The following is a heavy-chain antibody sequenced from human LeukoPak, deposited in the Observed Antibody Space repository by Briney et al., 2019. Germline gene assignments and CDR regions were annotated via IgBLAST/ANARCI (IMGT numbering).Heavy chain of an antibody. J-gene: IGHJ3*02. CDR2: IGTAGDT. CDR3: AREAAYISRLNAFDI. V-gene: IGHV3-13*04. CDR1: GFTFSSYD. D-gene: IGHD6-19*01. Sequence: GGSLRLSCAASGFTFSSYDMHWVRQATEKGLEWVSAIGTAGDTYYLGSVKGRFTISRENAKNSLYLQMNSLGAGDTAVYYCAREAAYISRLNAFDIWGQGTLVTVSS.